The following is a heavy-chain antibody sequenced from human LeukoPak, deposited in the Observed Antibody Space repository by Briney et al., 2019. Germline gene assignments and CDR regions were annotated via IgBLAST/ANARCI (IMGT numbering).Heavy chain of an antibody. V-gene: IGHV4-34*01. Sequence: SETLSLTCAVYGGSFSAYYWSWIRQPPGKGLEWIGEINHSGSTNYNPSLKSRVTISVDTSKNQFSLKLNSVTAAGTAVYYCARGPWGYDILTGYYPNLDYWGQGTLVTVSS. CDR2: INHSGST. CDR3: ARGPWGYDILTGYYPNLDY. CDR1: GGSFSAYY. J-gene: IGHJ4*02. D-gene: IGHD3-9*01.